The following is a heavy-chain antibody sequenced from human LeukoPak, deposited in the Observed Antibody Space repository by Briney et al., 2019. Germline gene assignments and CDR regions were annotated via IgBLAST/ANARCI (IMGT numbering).Heavy chain of an antibody. J-gene: IGHJ4*02. D-gene: IGHD5-24*01. CDR3: ANERPKYYFDY. Sequence: SETLSLTCSVSGDSISYFYWSWIRQAAGKGLEWIGRISGSGSTDYNASLKSRVTMSVDTSKNQLSLKVISVTAADTAVYYCANERPKYYFDYWGQGTLVTVSS. V-gene: IGHV4-4*07. CDR2: ISGSGST. CDR1: GDSISYFY.